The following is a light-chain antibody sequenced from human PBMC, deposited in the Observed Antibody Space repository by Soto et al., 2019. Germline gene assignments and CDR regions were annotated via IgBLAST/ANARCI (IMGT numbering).Light chain of an antibody. Sequence: EIVMTQFPATLSVSPGERATLSCMASQSLSDNLAWYQQRPGQAPRLLFYRASTRATGVPARFSASGSGTELTLTISSLQSEDAAVYYCHQYSNWPPWTFGPGTKVEIK. CDR1: QSLSDN. CDR2: RAS. V-gene: IGKV3-15*01. J-gene: IGKJ1*01. CDR3: HQYSNWPPWT.